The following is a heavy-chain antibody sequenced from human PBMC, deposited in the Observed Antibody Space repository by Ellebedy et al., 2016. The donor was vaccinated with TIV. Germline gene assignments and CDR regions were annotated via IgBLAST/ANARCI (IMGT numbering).Heavy chain of an antibody. J-gene: IGHJ4*02. D-gene: IGHD3-10*01. V-gene: IGHV3-30*03. Sequence: GGSLRLXXVASGFTFTRHGIYCVRQDTGKGLEWVAVLSSDGSNKYYADSVKGRFTISRDNSKNTLYLQMNSLRTDDMAVYYCARGGSSGSSDYWGQGTLVTVSS. CDR2: LSSDGSNK. CDR1: GFTFTRHG. CDR3: ARGGSSGSSDY.